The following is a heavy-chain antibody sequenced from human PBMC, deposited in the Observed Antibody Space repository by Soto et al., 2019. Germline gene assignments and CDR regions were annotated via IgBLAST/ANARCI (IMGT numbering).Heavy chain of an antibody. J-gene: IGHJ3*02. Sequence: EVQLVESGGGLVKPGGSLRLSCAASGFTFSSYSMNWVRQAPGKGLEWVSSISSSSSYIYYADSVKGRFTISRDNAKNSLYLQMNSLRAEDTAVYYCARDKAGDYYDSGGDAFDIWGQGTMVTVSS. CDR3: ARDKAGDYYDSGGDAFDI. CDR2: ISSSSSYI. D-gene: IGHD3-22*01. V-gene: IGHV3-21*01. CDR1: GFTFSSYS.